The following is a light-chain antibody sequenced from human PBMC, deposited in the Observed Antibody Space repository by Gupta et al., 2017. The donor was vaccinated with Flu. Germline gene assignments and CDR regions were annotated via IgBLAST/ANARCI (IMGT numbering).Light chain of an antibody. CDR1: QSVSSY. V-gene: IGKV3-11*01. Sequence: EIVLTQSPATLSLSPGETATLSCRASQSVSSYLAWYQHKPGLPPRLLIYDASKRATGIPARFSGSGSGTYFTLTISNLEPEDFAVYYCQQSSNWPPRGITFGPGTKVDMK. CDR3: QQSSNWPPRGIT. J-gene: IGKJ3*01. CDR2: DAS.